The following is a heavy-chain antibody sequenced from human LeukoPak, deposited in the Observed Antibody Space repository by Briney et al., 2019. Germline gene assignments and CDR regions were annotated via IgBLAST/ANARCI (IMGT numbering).Heavy chain of an antibody. Sequence: SGPTLVNPTQTLTLTCTFSGFSLSTREVGVGWIRQPPGKALEWLSLIYWNDDKRYRPSLKSRLTITKDTSKNQVVLTMTNMDPVDTATYYCAHRRSVPVLRYFEFDYWGQGTLVTVSS. V-gene: IGHV2-5*01. D-gene: IGHD3-9*01. CDR2: IYWNDDK. J-gene: IGHJ4*02. CDR1: GFSLSTREVG. CDR3: AHRRSVPVLRYFEFDY.